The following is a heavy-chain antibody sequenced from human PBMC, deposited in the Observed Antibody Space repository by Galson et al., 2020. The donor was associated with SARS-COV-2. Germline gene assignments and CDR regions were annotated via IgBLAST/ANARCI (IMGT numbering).Heavy chain of an antibody. D-gene: IGHD3-16*01. J-gene: IGHJ5*02. Sequence: ASEPLSLTCTVLGSSISTGDYHWSWIRQAPGKGLEWIGYIHYSGSPSYIPSLESRLTRSIDTSKNQFSLKLSSVTAADTAVYYCARALGGGSPVVVWFAPWGQGTLLTVSS. V-gene: IGHV4-30-4*01. CDR2: IHYSGSP. CDR1: GSSISTGDYH. CDR3: ARALGGGSPVVVWFAP.